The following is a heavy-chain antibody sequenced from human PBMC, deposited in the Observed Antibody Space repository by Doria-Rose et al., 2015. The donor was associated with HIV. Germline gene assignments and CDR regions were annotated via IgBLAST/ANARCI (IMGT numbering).Heavy chain of an antibody. CDR2: INPSDSTT. D-gene: IGHD1-1*01. CDR1: GFTFTSYY. V-gene: IGHV1-46*01. CDR3: ARAVRNGWNELEDY. J-gene: IGHJ4*02. Sequence: QVQLVQSGAEVKKPGASVRGSCKASGFTFTSYYVHWVRQAPGQGLEWLGIINPSDSTTSYAQKFQGRVTMTRDTSTSTVYMELSSLRSEDSAVYYCARAVRNGWNELEDYWGQGTLVTVSS.